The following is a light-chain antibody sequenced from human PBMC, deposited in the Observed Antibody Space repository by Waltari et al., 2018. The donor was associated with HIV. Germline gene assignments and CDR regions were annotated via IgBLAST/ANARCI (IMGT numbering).Light chain of an antibody. CDR2: DVS. CDR1: SSDVGSYNY. Sequence: QSALTQPASVSGFPGQSITISCTGSSSDVGSYNYFSWYQQHPGKAPKLLIYDVSKRPSGVSNRFSGSKSGNTASLTISGLQAEDEADYYCCSYAGSNTYLFGTGTEVTVL. V-gene: IGLV2-23*02. J-gene: IGLJ1*01. CDR3: CSYAGSNTYL.